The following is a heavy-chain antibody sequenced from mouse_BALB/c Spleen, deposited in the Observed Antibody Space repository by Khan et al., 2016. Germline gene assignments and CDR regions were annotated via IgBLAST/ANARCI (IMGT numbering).Heavy chain of an antibody. J-gene: IGHJ2*01. D-gene: IGHD2-1*01. CDR2: INPSTGYT. CDR1: GYTFTSYW. CDR3: ASYGNYFDY. V-gene: IGHV1-7*01. Sequence: QVQLQQSGAELAKPGASVKMSCKASGYTFTSYWMHWVKQRPGQGLEWIGYINPSTGYTEYNQKFKDKATLTADKSSSTAYMQLSSLTSEDSAVDYCASYGNYFDYWGQGTTLTVSS.